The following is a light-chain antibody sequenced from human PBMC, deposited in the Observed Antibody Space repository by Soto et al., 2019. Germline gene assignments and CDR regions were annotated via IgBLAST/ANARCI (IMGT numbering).Light chain of an antibody. CDR3: QQYYSYPHT. CDR1: QGISSY. V-gene: IGKV1-8*01. J-gene: IGKJ1*01. CDR2: AAS. Sequence: AIRMTQSPSSFSASTGDRVTITCRASQGISSYFSWYQQKPGKAPKRLIYAASTLQSWVPSRFSGSGSRTDFTLTNSCLQSEDLATYYCQQYYSYPHTFGQGTKVEIK.